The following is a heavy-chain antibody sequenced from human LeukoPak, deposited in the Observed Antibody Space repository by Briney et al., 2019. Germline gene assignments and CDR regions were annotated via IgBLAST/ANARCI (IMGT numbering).Heavy chain of an antibody. V-gene: IGHV3-64*01. CDR1: GFTFSSYA. Sequence: GGSLRLSCAASGFTFSSYAIHWVRQAPGKGLEYVSSISSNGGSTDYANSVKGRFTISRDNSKNTLYLQMGSLRTEDMAVYYCAGVSSIAPRGYFDFWGQGTLVTVSS. D-gene: IGHD6-6*01. CDR3: AGVSSIAPRGYFDF. CDR2: ISSNGGST. J-gene: IGHJ4*02.